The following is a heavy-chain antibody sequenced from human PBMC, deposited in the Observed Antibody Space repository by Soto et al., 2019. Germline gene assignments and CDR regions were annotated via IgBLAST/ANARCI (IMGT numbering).Heavy chain of an antibody. J-gene: IGHJ4*02. CDR3: ARVTRGFYFDY. V-gene: IGHV4-34*01. Sequence: SETLSLTCAVYGGSFSGYYWSWIRQPPGKGLEWIGEINHSGSTNYNPSLKSRVTISVDTSKNQFSLKPSSVTAADTAVYYCARVTRGFYFDYWGQGTLVTVSS. CDR1: GGSFSGYY. CDR2: INHSGST. D-gene: IGHD3-10*01.